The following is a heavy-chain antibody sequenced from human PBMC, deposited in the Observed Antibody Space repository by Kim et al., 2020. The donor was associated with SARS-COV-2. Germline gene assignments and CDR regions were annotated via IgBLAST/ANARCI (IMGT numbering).Heavy chain of an antibody. CDR2: IYYSGST. CDR3: ARHPYCYGSGSVPPRGRGGRPAPFDP. D-gene: IGHD3-10*01. CDR1: GGSISSSSYY. V-gene: IGHV4-39*01. Sequence: SETLSLTCTVSGGSISSSSYYWGWIRQPPGKGLEWIGSIYYSGSTYYNPSLKSRVTISVDTSKNQFSLKLSSVTAADTAVYYCARHPYCYGSGSVPPRGRGGRPAPFDPWGQGTLVTVSS. J-gene: IGHJ5*02.